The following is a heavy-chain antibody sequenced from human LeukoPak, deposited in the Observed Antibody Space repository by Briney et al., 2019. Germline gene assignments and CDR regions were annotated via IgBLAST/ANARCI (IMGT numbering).Heavy chain of an antibody. D-gene: IGHD3-10*01. CDR1: SGSISSSRYY. CDR3: ARGDSDYYGSGSYSRLSWFDP. Sequence: SETLSLTCTVSSGSISSSRYYWGWIRQPPGKGLEWIGSIYYSGSTYYNPSLKSRVTISVDTSKNQFSLKLSSLTAADTAVYYCARGDSDYYGSGSYSRLSWFDPWGQGTLVTVSS. V-gene: IGHV4-39*07. J-gene: IGHJ5*02. CDR2: IYYSGST.